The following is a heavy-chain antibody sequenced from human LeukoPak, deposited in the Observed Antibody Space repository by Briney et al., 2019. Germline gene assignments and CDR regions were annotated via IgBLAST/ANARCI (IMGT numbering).Heavy chain of an antibody. CDR2: LFDSVNT. D-gene: IGHD5-18*01. CDR3: ATIKRGSIFGYFDF. V-gene: IGHV4-59*11. Sequence: SETLSLTSAVYGGSFSSHCWSWIRQPPGKGLEWIAYLFDSVNTKDNPSLQSRLTLSADTSKNQFSLRLSSVTAADTAVYYCATIKRGSIFGYFDFWGQGIKVTVSS. J-gene: IGHJ4*02. CDR1: GGSFSSHC.